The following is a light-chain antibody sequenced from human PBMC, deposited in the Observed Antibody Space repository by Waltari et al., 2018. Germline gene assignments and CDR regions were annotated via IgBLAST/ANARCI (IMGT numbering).Light chain of an antibody. J-gene: IGLJ2*01. V-gene: IGLV3-21*04. CDR2: YDS. CDR3: KVLDDDNNRVV. Sequence: SYFLNQPPSVSVAPGKTSRITCGDTKIGTKNVHLYPQRPGQAHVRLIDYDSDRPSWITARVSGANSGNTATLIIYRVEGGDEGEYVCKVLDDDNNRVVFGGGTKM. CDR1: KIGTKN.